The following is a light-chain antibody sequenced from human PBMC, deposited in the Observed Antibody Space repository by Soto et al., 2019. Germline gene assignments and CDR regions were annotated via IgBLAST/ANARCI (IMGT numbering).Light chain of an antibody. CDR2: LGS. J-gene: IGKJ1*01. V-gene: IGKV2-28*01. Sequence: DIVMTQSPLSLAVTPGEPASISCRSSQSLLHSNGYNYLDWYLQKPGQSPQLLIYLGSNRASGVPDRFSGIGSGTDFTLKISRVEAEDIATYYCQQYNSFSQWTFGQGTKV. CDR3: QQYNSFSQWT. CDR1: QSLLHSNGYNY.